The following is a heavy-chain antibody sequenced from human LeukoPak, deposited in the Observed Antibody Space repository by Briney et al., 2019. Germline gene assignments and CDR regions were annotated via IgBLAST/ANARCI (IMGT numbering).Heavy chain of an antibody. D-gene: IGHD3-3*01. Sequence: PGVSLRLSCAASGFTFSSYAMSWVRQAPGKGLEWVSAISGSGGSTYYADSVKGRFTISRDNSKNTLYLQMNSLRAEDTAVYYCAKPGITIFGVVTSYHFDYWGQGTLVTVSS. J-gene: IGHJ4*02. CDR1: GFTFSSYA. CDR3: AKPGITIFGVVTSYHFDY. V-gene: IGHV3-23*01. CDR2: ISGSGGST.